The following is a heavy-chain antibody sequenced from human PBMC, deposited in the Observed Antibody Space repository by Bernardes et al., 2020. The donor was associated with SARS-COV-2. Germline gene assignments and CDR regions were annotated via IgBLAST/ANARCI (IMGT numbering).Heavy chain of an antibody. J-gene: IGHJ6*02. CDR1: GFTFSDSY. D-gene: IGHD3-22*01. Sequence: SLRLSCAASGFTFSDSYMSWIRQAPGKGLEWVSFISSSGSTIYSADSVKGRFAISRDNSKNLLYLQMNSLRAEDAAVYYCARGHDSSGYYPNRGGYYYGMDVWGQGTTVTVSS. CDR2: ISSSGSTI. CDR3: ARGHDSSGYYPNRGGYYYGMDV. V-gene: IGHV3-11*01.